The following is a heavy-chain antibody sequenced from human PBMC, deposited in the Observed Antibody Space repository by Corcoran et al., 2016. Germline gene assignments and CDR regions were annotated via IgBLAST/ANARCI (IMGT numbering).Heavy chain of an antibody. Sequence: QVQLVQSGAEVKKPGSSVRVSCKAAGGAFSSYAISWVRQAPGQGLEWMGGIIPIFGTANYAQKFQGRVQITADESTSKAYMELSSLRSEDTAVYYCARVGSLTRPSSGMDVWGQGTTVTVSS. D-gene: IGHD1-26*01. CDR1: GGAFSSYA. CDR3: ARVGSLTRPSSGMDV. J-gene: IGHJ6*02. CDR2: IIPIFGTA. V-gene: IGHV1-69*01.